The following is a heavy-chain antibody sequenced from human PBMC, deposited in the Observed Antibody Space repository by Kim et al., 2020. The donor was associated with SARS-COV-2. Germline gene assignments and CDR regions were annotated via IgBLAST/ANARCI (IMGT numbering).Heavy chain of an antibody. Sequence: CADSVKGRFTISRDNAKNMLYLQMNSLRAEDTAVYYCARGPQWELPALDYWGQGTLVTVSS. V-gene: IGHV3-74*01. J-gene: IGHJ4*02. D-gene: IGHD1-26*01. CDR3: ARGPQWELPALDY.